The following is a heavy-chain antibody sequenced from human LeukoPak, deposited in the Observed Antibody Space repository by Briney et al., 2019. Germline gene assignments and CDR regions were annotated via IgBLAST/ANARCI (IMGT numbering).Heavy chain of an antibody. CDR3: ARRAVAGGYLGYYYYYMDV. V-gene: IGHV3-11*04. Sequence: GGSLRLSCAASGFTFSDYYMSWIRQAPGKGLEWVSYISGSGSTIYYADSVKGRFTISRDNAKNSLYLQMNSLRAEDTAVYYCARRAVAGGYLGYYYYYMDVWGKGTTVTISS. CDR1: GFTFSDYY. D-gene: IGHD6-19*01. J-gene: IGHJ6*03. CDR2: ISGSGSTI.